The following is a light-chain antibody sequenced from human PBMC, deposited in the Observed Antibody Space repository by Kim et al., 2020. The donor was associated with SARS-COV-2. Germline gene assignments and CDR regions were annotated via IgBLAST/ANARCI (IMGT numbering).Light chain of an antibody. Sequence: VSPGQTASITCSGDKLGDKYACWYQQKPGQSPGLVIYQDSKRPSGIPERFSGSNSGNTATLTISGTQAMDEADYYCQAWDSSTDVVFGGGTQLTVL. CDR1: KLGDKY. J-gene: IGLJ2*01. CDR2: QDS. CDR3: QAWDSSTDVV. V-gene: IGLV3-1*01.